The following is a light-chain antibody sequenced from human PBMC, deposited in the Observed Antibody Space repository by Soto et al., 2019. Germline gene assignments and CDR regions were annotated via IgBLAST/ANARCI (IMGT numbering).Light chain of an antibody. CDR3: AAWDDSLNGLV. J-gene: IGLJ2*01. CDR1: SSNIGSKP. CDR2: NTN. V-gene: IGLV1-44*01. Sequence: QAVVTQPPSASGTPGQRVTISCSGSSSNIGSKPVNWYQQLPGAAPKLLIHNTNQRPSGVPDRFSGSKSGTSASLAISGLQSDGEAHYYCAAWDDSLNGLVFGGGTKVTVL.